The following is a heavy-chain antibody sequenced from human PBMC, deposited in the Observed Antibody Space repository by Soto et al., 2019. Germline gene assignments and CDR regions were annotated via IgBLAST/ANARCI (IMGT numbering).Heavy chain of an antibody. D-gene: IGHD3-10*01. CDR3: AKTGPEGSPPVGQFGMDV. CDR2: IYATGTT. V-gene: IGHV4-4*07. Sequence: SETLSLTCTVSGASISGFYWSWIRKSAGKGLEWIGRIYATGTTDYNPTLKSRVTMSVDTSRDQFSLKLSSVTTVDTAVYYCAKTGPEGSPPVGQFGMDVWGQGTTVTVSS. CDR1: GASISGFY. J-gene: IGHJ6*02.